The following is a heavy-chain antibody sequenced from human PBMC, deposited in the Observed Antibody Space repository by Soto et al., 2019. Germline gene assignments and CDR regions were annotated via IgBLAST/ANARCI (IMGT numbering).Heavy chain of an antibody. Sequence: ASVKVSCKXSGYTFTAYYMHWVRQAPGQGLEWMGWINPNTGDTNYAQQFQGRVTMTRDKSITTAYMELSRLTSDDTAVYYCARDRPPDYWGQGALVTVSS. J-gene: IGHJ4*02. CDR1: GYTFTAYY. CDR2: INPNTGDT. D-gene: IGHD6-6*01. V-gene: IGHV1-2*02. CDR3: ARDRPPDY.